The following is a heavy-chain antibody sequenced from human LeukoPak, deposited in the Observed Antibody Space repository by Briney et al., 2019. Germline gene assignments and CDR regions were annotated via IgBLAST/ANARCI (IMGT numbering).Heavy chain of an antibody. Sequence: SVKVSCKASGGTFSSYAISWVRQAPGQGLEWMGGIIPIFGTANYAQKFQGRVTITADESTSTAYMELSSLRSEDTAVYYCARGFYGDYVDYYYYMDAWGKGTTVTISS. CDR2: IIPIFGTA. CDR3: ARGFYGDYVDYYYYMDA. V-gene: IGHV1-69*13. J-gene: IGHJ6*03. CDR1: GGTFSSYA. D-gene: IGHD4-17*01.